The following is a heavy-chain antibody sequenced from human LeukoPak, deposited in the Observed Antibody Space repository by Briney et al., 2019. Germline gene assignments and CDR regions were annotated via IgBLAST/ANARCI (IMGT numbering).Heavy chain of an antibody. D-gene: IGHD6-19*01. V-gene: IGHV4-59*08. Sequence: PSETLSLTCTVSGGSISSYYWSWIRQPPGKGLEWIGYIYYSGSTNYNPSLKSRVTISVDTSKNQFSLKLSSVTAADTAVYYCARHWQWVDFDYWGQGTLVTVSS. CDR1: GGSISSYY. CDR3: ARHWQWVDFDY. CDR2: IYYSGST. J-gene: IGHJ4*02.